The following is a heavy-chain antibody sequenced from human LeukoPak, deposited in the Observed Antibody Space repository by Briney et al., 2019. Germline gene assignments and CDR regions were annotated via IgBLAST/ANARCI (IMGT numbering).Heavy chain of an antibody. D-gene: IGHD3-16*01. CDR2: INHSGST. V-gene: IGHV4-34*01. J-gene: IGHJ3*02. Sequence: PSETLSLTCAVYGGSFSGYYWSWIRQPPGKGLEWIGEINHSGSTNYNPSLKSRVTISVDTSKNQFSLKLSSVTAADTAVYYCATPGGERKRSYAFDIWGQGTMVTVSS. CDR1: GGSFSGYY. CDR3: ATPGGERKRSYAFDI.